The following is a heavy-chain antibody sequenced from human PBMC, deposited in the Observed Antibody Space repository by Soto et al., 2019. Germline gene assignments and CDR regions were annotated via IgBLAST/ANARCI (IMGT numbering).Heavy chain of an antibody. V-gene: IGHV4-4*02. D-gene: IGHD2-15*01. CDR3: ARAHCSGGSCYSIQHWFDP. CDR1: GGTISSSNW. CDR2: MYHSGST. Sequence: QVQLQESGPELVKPSGTLSLTCAVSGGTISSSNWWSWVRLPPGKGLEWIGEMYHSGSTNHNPSLKSRVTISVDKSKNQFSLKLSSVTAADTAVYYCARAHCSGGSCYSIQHWFDPWGQGTLVTVSS. J-gene: IGHJ5*02.